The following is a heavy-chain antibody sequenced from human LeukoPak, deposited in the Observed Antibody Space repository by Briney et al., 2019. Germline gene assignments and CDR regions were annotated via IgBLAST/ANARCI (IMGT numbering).Heavy chain of an antibody. J-gene: IGHJ4*02. CDR3: AREDLGYCSSTSCRLFDY. V-gene: IGHV1-69*01. Sequence: WASVKVSCKASGGTFSSYAISWVRQAPGQGLEWMGGIIPIFGTAIYAQKFQGRVTITADESTSTAYMELSSLRSEDTAVYYCAREDLGYCSSTSCRLFDYWGQGTPVTVSS. CDR1: GGTFSSYA. CDR2: IIPIFGTA. D-gene: IGHD2-2*01.